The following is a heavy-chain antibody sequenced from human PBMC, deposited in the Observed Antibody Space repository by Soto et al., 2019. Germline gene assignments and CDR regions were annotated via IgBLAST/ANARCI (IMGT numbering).Heavy chain of an antibody. V-gene: IGHV1-46*01. CDR3: ARSLGETTSLFDY. Sequence: QVQLVQSGAEMKQPGASVKLSCQASGYIFIHCFMHWVRQAPGQGLEWMGGINPSSGTTTYAQKFQGRVNVTRDTSTSTVYMELSSLGSWDTAMYYCARSLGETTSLFDYWGQGSLVTVSA. CDR1: GYIFIHCF. D-gene: IGHD1-26*01. CDR2: INPSSGTT. J-gene: IGHJ4*02.